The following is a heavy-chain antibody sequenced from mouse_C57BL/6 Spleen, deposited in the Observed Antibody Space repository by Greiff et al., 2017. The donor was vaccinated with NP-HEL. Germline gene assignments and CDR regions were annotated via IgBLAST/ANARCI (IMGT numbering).Heavy chain of an antibody. J-gene: IGHJ3*01. V-gene: IGHV5-4*03. CDR2: ISDGGSYT. Sequence: EVKLMESGGGLVKPGGSLKLSCAASGFTFSSYAMSWVRQTPEKRLEWVATISDGGSYTYYPDNVKGRFTISRDNAKNNLYLQMSHLKSEDTAMYYCARGSNWVWFAYWGQGTLVTVSA. CDR3: ARGSNWVWFAY. D-gene: IGHD4-1*01. CDR1: GFTFSSYA.